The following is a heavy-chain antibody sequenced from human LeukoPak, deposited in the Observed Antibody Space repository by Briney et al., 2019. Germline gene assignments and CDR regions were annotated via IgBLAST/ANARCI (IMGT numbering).Heavy chain of an antibody. D-gene: IGHD3-22*01. Sequence: GGSLRLSCAASGFTFSSYWMHWVRQAPGKGLVWVSRINSDGSSTSYADSVKGRFTISRDNAKNTLYLQMNSLRAEDTAVYYCARGPCDSSGYSDYYYYYGMDVWGQGTTVTVSS. CDR2: INSDGSST. CDR1: GFTFSSYW. V-gene: IGHV3-74*01. J-gene: IGHJ6*02. CDR3: ARGPCDSSGYSDYYYYYGMDV.